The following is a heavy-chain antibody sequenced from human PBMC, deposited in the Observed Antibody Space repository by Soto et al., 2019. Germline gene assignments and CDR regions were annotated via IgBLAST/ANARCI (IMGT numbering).Heavy chain of an antibody. CDR3: ARDTISGWTRYFDY. D-gene: IGHD6-19*01. J-gene: IGHJ4*02. CDR1: GGTFSSYT. Sequence: SVKVSCKASGGTFSSYTISWVRQAPGQGLEWMGRIIPILGIANYAQKFQGRVTITADKSTSTAYMELSSLRSEDTAVYYCARDTISGWTRYFDYWGQGTLVTVSS. CDR2: IIPILGIA. V-gene: IGHV1-69*04.